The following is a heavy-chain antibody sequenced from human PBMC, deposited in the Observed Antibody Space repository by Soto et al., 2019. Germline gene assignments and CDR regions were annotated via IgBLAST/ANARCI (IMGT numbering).Heavy chain of an antibody. Sequence: PGESLKISCKASGYSFSVYWSGWGRQRPGKGLEWMAIMYPDDSDIRYSPSFEAHVTISADKSTSTAFLQWSSLKASDTAMYYCATAYVYDFENSNYYRDAFDIWGQGTLVTVSS. J-gene: IGHJ3*02. CDR3: ATAYVYDFENSNYYRDAFDI. CDR2: MYPDDSDI. V-gene: IGHV5-51*01. CDR1: GYSFSVYW. D-gene: IGHD3-22*01.